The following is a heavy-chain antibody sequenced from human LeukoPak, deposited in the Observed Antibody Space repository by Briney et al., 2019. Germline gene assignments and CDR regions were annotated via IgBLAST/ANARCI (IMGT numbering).Heavy chain of an antibody. Sequence: PGGSLRLSCVASGFTFRIYAMTWVRQAPGKGLEWVSAISGSGDSTYYADSVKGRFTISRDNSKNTLYVQMNSLRAEDTAVYYCATGIAVAGRGRYNYYYAKDVWGKGTTVTVSS. V-gene: IGHV3-23*01. CDR2: ISGSGDST. CDR3: ATGIAVAGRGRYNYYYAKDV. CDR1: GFTFRIYA. D-gene: IGHD6-19*01. J-gene: IGHJ6*04.